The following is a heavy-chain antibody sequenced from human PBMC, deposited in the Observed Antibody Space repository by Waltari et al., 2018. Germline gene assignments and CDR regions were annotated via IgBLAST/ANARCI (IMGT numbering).Heavy chain of an antibody. D-gene: IGHD2-15*01. J-gene: IGHJ5*01. CDR3: VRARGRCVSLES. CDR2: VRGDGKI. Sequence: LTCADPGDSMSSTYCWSWVRQPPGRGLEWIGQVRGDGKINYNPYFASRVTVSLDTSNDKFSLPGTSANTADAAAHYTVRARGRCVSLESWGLGTLGMVS. CDR1: GDSMSSTYC. V-gene: IGHV4-4*02.